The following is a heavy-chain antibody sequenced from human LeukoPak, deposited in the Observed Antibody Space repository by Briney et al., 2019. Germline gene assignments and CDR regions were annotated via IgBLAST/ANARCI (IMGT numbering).Heavy chain of an antibody. J-gene: IGHJ4*02. D-gene: IGHD5-18*01. CDR1: GFTFSSYA. V-gene: IGHV3-23*01. Sequence: PGGSLRLSCAASGFTFSSYAMSWVRQAPGKGLEWVSAISGSGGSTYYADSVKGRFTISRDNSKNTLYLQMNSLRAEDTAVYYCAKAFTWIQLWLHDYWGQGTLVTVSS. CDR3: AKAFTWIQLWLHDY. CDR2: ISGSGGST.